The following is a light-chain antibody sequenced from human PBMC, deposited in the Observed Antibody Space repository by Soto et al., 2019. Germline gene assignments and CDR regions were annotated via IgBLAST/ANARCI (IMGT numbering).Light chain of an antibody. J-gene: IGLJ1*01. CDR2: VVS. V-gene: IGLV2-14*01. CDR1: SSDVGGYNY. Sequence: QSVLTQPASVSGSPGQSIAISCTGTSSDVGGYNYVSWHQQHPGKAPKVLISVVSNRPSGVSNRFSGSKSGNTASLTISGLQAEDEADYYCSSYRSGGPIVFGSGTKVTVL. CDR3: SSYRSGGPIV.